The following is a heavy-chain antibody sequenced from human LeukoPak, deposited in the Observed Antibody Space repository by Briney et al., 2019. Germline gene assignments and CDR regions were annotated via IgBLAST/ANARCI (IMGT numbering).Heavy chain of an antibody. V-gene: IGHV3-30*03. CDR3: AAQPCINGICYLDY. CDR2: ISNDGSNK. CDR1: GFTFSSYG. Sequence: GRSLRLSCAASGFTFSSYGMHWVRQAPGKGLEWVAIISNDGSNKHYADSVKGRFTVSRDNSRNILYLQMNSLRAEDSAVYYCAAQPCINGICYLDYWGQGALVTVSS. D-gene: IGHD2-8*01. J-gene: IGHJ4*02.